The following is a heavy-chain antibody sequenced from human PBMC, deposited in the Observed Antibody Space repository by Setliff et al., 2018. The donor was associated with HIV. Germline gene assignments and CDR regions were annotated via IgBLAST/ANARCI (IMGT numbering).Heavy chain of an antibody. CDR1: GDSISSHY. D-gene: IGHD3-3*01. CDR2: IYTSGST. CDR3: ARCYYNFWSGYPLDYMDV. Sequence: PSETLSLTCTVSGDSISSHYWSWIRQPPGKGLEWIGHIYTSGSTNYNPSLKSRVTMSVGTSKNQFSLKLSSVTAADRAVYYCARCYYNFWSGYPLDYMDVWGKGTTVTVSS. V-gene: IGHV4-4*08. J-gene: IGHJ6*03.